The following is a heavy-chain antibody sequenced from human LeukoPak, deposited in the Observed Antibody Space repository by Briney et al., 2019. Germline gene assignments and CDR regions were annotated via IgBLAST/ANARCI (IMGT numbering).Heavy chain of an antibody. J-gene: IGHJ4*02. CDR2: INPNSGGT. CDR1: GYTFTGYY. Sequence: ASVKVSCKASGYTFTGYYMHWVRQAPGQGLEWMGRINPNSGGTNYAQKFQGRVTMTWDTSISTAYMELSRLRSDDTAVYYCARDTGYSSSWYYGDFDYWGQGTLVTVSS. V-gene: IGHV1-2*06. D-gene: IGHD6-13*01. CDR3: ARDTGYSSSWYYGDFDY.